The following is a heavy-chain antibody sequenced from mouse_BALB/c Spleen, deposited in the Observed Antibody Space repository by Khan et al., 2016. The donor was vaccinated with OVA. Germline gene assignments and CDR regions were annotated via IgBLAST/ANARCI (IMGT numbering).Heavy chain of an antibody. CDR2: INPSTAYT. Sequence: QVQLKESGAELAKPGASVKMSCKASGYTFINYWILWVKQRPGQGLEWIGYINPSTAYTEYNQNFKDKATLTADKSSRTAYMQLSSLTSEESACYYCARRGLRWDFDYWGQGTTLTVSS. CDR3: ARRGLRWDFDY. CDR1: GYTFINYW. J-gene: IGHJ2*01. V-gene: IGHV1-7*01. D-gene: IGHD1-1*01.